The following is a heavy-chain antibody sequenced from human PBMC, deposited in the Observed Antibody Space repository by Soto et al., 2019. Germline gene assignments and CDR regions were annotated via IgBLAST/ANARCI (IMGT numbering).Heavy chain of an antibody. D-gene: IGHD3-9*01. CDR3: ASRLRNFNWRLPFGY. Sequence: QVQLVESGLGVVQPGRSLRLSCADSGFTFKNYAMHWIRQSPGKGLVWVGVISYDGSILFYADAVKGRITISRDDFKNIMFLQMSRLRAEDTAASYCASRLRNFNWRLPFGYWGQGTLVTDCS. CDR2: ISYDGSIL. V-gene: IGHV3-30-3*01. CDR1: GFTFKNYA. J-gene: IGHJ4*02.